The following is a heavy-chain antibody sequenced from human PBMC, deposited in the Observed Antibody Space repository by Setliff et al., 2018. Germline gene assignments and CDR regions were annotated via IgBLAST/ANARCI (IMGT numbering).Heavy chain of an antibody. CDR2: IFSDGTT. CDR1: GDSINNFY. D-gene: IGHD3-22*01. Sequence: PSETLSLTCSVSGDSINNFYWNWIRQSPGTGLEWIGYIFSDGTTYYNPSLKSRVAMSVDTSKGHFSLNLTSVTAADTAIYFCARAVDSTGYFPFWYFDLWGRGTLVTVSS. J-gene: IGHJ2*01. V-gene: IGHV4-59*01. CDR3: ARAVDSTGYFPFWYFDL.